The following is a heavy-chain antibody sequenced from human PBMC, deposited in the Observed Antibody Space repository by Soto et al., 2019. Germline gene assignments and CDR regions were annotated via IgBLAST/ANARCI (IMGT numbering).Heavy chain of an antibody. V-gene: IGHV1-18*01. CDR2: INVNNGDT. CDR1: GYTFSRFG. Sequence: ASVKVSCKASGYTFSRFGINWVRQAPGQGLEWLAWINVNNGDTNSAQKVQGRVIMTTGTSTSTAYMELRSLRSDDTAVYYCARGSGQWDLPWAFDIWGQGTMVTVSS. J-gene: IGHJ3*02. CDR3: ARGSGQWDLPWAFDI. D-gene: IGHD1-26*01.